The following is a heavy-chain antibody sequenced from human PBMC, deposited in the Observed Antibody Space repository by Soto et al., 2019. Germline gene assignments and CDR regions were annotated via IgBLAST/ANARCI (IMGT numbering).Heavy chain of an antibody. CDR1: GESFSGFF. D-gene: IGHD2-21*01. J-gene: IGHJ4*01. Sequence: PSETLSLTCAVYGESFSGFFWSWIRQPPGKGLEWIGEINHSGSVNYNPSLKSRVTISVDTTKNQFSLKLRSVTAADTAVYYCARRVPGIDTDYWGHGILVTVS. CDR3: ARRVPGIDTDY. CDR2: INHSGSV. V-gene: IGHV4-34*01.